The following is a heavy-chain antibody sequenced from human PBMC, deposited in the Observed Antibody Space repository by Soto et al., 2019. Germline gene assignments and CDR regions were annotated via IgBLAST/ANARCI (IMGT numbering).Heavy chain of an antibody. J-gene: IGHJ5*02. CDR2: IYYSGST. CDR1: GGSISSYY. Sequence: SEPLSLTCTVSGGSISSYYCRWIRQPPGKGLEWIGSIYYSGSTNYNPSLKSRVTISVNTSKNQFSLKLSSVTAADTAVYYCARGRGLTNWFDPWGQGTLVTVSS. V-gene: IGHV4-59*01. CDR3: ARGRGLTNWFDP. D-gene: IGHD2-8*01.